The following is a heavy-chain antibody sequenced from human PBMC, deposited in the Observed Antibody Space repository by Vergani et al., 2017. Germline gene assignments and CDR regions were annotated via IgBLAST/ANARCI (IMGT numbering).Heavy chain of an antibody. Sequence: QVQLVESGGVVVQPGGSLRLSCAASGFTFSSYGMHWVRQAPGKGLEWVAFIRYDGSNKYYADSVKGRFTISRDNSKNTLYLQMNSLRAEDTAVYYCAKESRAGTTARYSGMDVWGQGSTVTVSS. J-gene: IGHJ6*02. V-gene: IGHV3-30*02. CDR1: GFTFSSYG. CDR3: AKESRAGTTARYSGMDV. CDR2: IRYDGSNK. D-gene: IGHD1-1*01.